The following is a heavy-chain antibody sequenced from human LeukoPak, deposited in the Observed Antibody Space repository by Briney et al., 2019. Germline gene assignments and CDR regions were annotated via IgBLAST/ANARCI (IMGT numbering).Heavy chain of an antibody. CDR1: GFTFSSSA. CDR3: ARDTDGNGWSFDG. CDR2: ITSNGVTT. V-gene: IGHV3-64*01. Sequence: GGSLRVSCVASGFTFSSSAIYGGRPAPRGGVGYVQAITSNGVTTYYENSVKGRFTIPRDNPKTTLFLQMGSLEPEDMAFYYWARDTDGNGWSFDGWGQGTLVTASS. D-gene: IGHD6-19*01. J-gene: IGHJ4*02.